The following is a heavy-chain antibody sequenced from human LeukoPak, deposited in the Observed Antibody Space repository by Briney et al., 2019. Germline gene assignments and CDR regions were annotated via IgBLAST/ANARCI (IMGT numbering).Heavy chain of an antibody. V-gene: IGHV4-30-2*01. CDR1: GGSISSGGYS. Sequence: SATLSLTCAVSGGSISSGGYSWSWIRQPPGQGLEWIGYIYHSGSTYYNPSLKSRVTISVDRSKNQFSLKLSSVTAADTAVYYCARGEGGYDSPFDYWGQGTLVTVSS. D-gene: IGHD5-12*01. CDR2: IYHSGST. J-gene: IGHJ4*02. CDR3: ARGEGGYDSPFDY.